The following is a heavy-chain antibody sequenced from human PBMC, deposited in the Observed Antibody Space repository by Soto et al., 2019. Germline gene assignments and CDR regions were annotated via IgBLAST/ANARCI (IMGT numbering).Heavy chain of an antibody. J-gene: IGHJ3*01. V-gene: IGHV6-1*01. CDR3: ARERGFLSEAFDV. D-gene: IGHD3-10*01. CDR1: GDSVTGNTAG. CDR2: TYYRSKWYY. Sequence: SQTLSLTCVISGDSVTGNTAGWNWIRQSPSRGLEWLGRTYYRSKWYYDYAGSVKGRMTINPDTSRNQFSLQLNSVSPEDTAVYYCARERGFLSEAFDVWGRGTMVTVS.